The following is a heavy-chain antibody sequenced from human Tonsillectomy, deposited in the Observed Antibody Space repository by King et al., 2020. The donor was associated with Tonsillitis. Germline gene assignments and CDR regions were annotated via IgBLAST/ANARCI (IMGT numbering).Heavy chain of an antibody. CDR3: ARGEGRDGYNAPFDY. D-gene: IGHD5-24*01. CDR1: GGTFSSYA. Sequence: QLVQSGAEVKKPGSSVKVSCKASGGTFSSYAISWVRQAPGQGLEWMGRIIPILGIANYAQKFQGRVTITADKSTSTAYMELSSLRSEDTAVYYCARGEGRDGYNAPFDYWAREPWSPSPQ. J-gene: IGHJ4*02. CDR2: IIPILGIA. V-gene: IGHV1-69*09.